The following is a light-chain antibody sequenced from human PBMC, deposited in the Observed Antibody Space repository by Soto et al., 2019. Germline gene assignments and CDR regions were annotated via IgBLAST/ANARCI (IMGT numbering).Light chain of an antibody. CDR1: QGIKNW. V-gene: IGKV1-12*01. CDR2: TGS. Sequence: DIQMTQSPSSVSASVGDRVTITCRASQGIKNWLAWYQQKPGKAPNLLIYTGSSLQSGVPSRFSGSGSGTDFTLTISSLQPEDFATYYCQQADSFPITFGRGTRLEIK. J-gene: IGKJ5*01. CDR3: QQADSFPIT.